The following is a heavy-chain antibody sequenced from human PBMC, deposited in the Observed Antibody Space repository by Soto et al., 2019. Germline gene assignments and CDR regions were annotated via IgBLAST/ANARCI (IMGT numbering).Heavy chain of an antibody. CDR1: GYTFTSYD. D-gene: IGHD2-15*01. CDR3: ARGYCSGGSCYYYYYYMDV. J-gene: IGHJ6*03. Sequence: GASVKVSCKASGYTFTSYDINWVRQATGQGLERMGWMNPNSGNTGYAQKFQGRVTMTRNTSISTAYMELSSLRSEDTAVFYCARGYCSGGSCYYYYYYMDVWGKGTTVTVSS. CDR2: MNPNSGNT. V-gene: IGHV1-8*01.